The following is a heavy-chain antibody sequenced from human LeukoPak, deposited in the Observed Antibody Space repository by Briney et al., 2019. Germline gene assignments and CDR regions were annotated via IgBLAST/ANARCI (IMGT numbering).Heavy chain of an antibody. V-gene: IGHV3-7*01. D-gene: IGHD6-13*01. CDR1: GFTFSSYW. Sequence: GGSLRLSCAASGFTFSSYWMSWVRQAPGKGLEWVANIKQDGSEKYYVNSAKGRFTISRDNAKNSLYPQMNSLRAEDTAVYYCARDQAAAGPFDYWGQGTLVTVSS. J-gene: IGHJ4*02. CDR2: IKQDGSEK. CDR3: ARDQAAAGPFDY.